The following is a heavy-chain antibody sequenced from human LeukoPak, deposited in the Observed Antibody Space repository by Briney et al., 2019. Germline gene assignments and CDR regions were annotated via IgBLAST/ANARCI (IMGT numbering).Heavy chain of an antibody. J-gene: IGHJ3*02. V-gene: IGHV4-4*07. CDR1: GGSISSHS. D-gene: IGHD3-22*01. Sequence: SETLSLTCTVSGGSISSHSLSWIRQPAGKGLEWIGRISSSGSTNYNPSLKSRVTISVDTSKNQFSLKLSSVTAADTAVYFCARGPYSYDSSGAFDIWGQGTMVTVSS. CDR3: ARGPYSYDSSGAFDI. CDR2: ISSSGST.